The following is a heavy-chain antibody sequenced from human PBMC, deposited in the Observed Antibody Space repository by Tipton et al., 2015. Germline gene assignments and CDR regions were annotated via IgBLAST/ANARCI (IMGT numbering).Heavy chain of an antibody. Sequence: SLRLSCAASGFAFDDYAMHWVRQAPGKGLEWVSAISVSGGSTFYADSVKGRFTISRDNSKNTLHLQLNSLRAEDTAVYYCAKDGGSSYGHPRIYDYWGQGTQVTVSS. V-gene: IGHV3-23*01. D-gene: IGHD5-18*01. J-gene: IGHJ4*02. CDR2: ISVSGGST. CDR1: GFAFDDYA. CDR3: AKDGGSSYGHPRIYDY.